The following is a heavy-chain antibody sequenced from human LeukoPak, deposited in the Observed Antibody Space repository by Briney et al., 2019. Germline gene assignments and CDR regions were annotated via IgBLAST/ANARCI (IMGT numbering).Heavy chain of an antibody. CDR1: GYSFTTYW. CDR3: ARTYCGGDCYYSYFDY. D-gene: IGHD2-21*02. V-gene: IGHV5-51*01. Sequence: GESLKISCKGSGYSFTTYWIGWVRQMPGKGLEWMGIIYPGDSDTSYSPSFQGQVTISADKSISTAYLQWSSLKASDTAMYYCARTYCGGDCYYSYFDYWGQGTLVTVSS. CDR2: IYPGDSDT. J-gene: IGHJ4*02.